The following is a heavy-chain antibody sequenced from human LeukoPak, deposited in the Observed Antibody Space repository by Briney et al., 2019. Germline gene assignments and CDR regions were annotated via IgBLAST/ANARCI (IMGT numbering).Heavy chain of an antibody. V-gene: IGHV4-34*01. CDR1: GGSFSGYY. Sequence: SETLSLTCAVYGGSFSGYYWRWLRQPPGKGLEWIGEINHSGSTNYNPSLKSRVTISVDTSKNQFSLKLSSVTAADTAVYYCARGPTYAYYFDYWGQGTLVTVSS. CDR2: INHSGST. CDR3: ARGPTYAYYFDY. J-gene: IGHJ4*02. D-gene: IGHD4-17*01.